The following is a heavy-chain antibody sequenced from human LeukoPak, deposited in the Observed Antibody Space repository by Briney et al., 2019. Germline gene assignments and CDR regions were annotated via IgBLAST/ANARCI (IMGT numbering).Heavy chain of an antibody. CDR2: IYYSGST. J-gene: IGHJ4*02. V-gene: IGHV4-39*07. D-gene: IGHD6-6*01. CDR3: ARDVGQLGRGFDY. CDR1: GGSISSSSYY. Sequence: SETLSLTCTVSGGSISSSSYYSGWIRQPPGKGLEWIGSIYYSGSTYYNPSLKSRVTISVDTSKNQFSLKLSSVTAADTAVYYCARDVGQLGRGFDYWGQGTLVTVSS.